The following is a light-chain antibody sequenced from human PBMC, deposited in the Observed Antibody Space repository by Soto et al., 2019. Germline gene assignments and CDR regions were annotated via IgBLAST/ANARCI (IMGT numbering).Light chain of an antibody. CDR3: QQYGSSGT. J-gene: IGKJ1*01. Sequence: EIVLTHSPGTLSLSPWERATLSCRASQSVSSSYLAWYQQNPGQAPSLLIYGASRRATGIPDRFSGSGSGTDFTLTISRLEPEDFAVYYCQQYGSSGTFGQGTKVDIK. CDR2: GAS. CDR1: QSVSSSY. V-gene: IGKV3-20*01.